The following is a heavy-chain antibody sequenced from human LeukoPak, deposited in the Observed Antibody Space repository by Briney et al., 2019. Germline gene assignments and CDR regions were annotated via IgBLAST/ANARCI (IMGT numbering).Heavy chain of an antibody. J-gene: IGHJ4*02. CDR2: ISYDGSNT. CDR1: GFTFSSYG. CDR3: SVNMGSGYRFDH. V-gene: IGHV3-30*03. Sequence: GGSLRLSCAASGFTFSSYGMYWVRQAPGKGLEWVATISYDGSNTYYADSLKGRFTISRDISKNTLYLQMNSLRAEDTAVYYCSVNMGSGYRFDHWGQGTLVTVSS. D-gene: IGHD3-22*01.